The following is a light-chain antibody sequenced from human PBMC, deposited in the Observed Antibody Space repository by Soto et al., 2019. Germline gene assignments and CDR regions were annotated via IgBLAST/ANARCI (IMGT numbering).Light chain of an antibody. CDR1: QGITSY. CDR3: QQTRSYPST. V-gene: IGKV1-9*01. Sequence: IQMTQSPSSLSASVGDSVTITCRASQGITSYLAWYQQKPGKAPNLLIYGASTLQSGVPSRFSGSGSGTDLTLTISSLQAEDFATYYCQQTRSYPSTFGGGTNVDI. CDR2: GAS. J-gene: IGKJ4*02.